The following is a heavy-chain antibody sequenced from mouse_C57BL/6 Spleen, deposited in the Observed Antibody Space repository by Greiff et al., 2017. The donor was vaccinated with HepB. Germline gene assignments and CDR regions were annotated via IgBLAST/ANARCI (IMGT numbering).Heavy chain of an antibody. CDR2: INPKKGGT. CDR1: GYTFTDYN. CDR3: ASYDGYLDY. Sequence: EVQLQQSGPELVKPGASVKIPCKASGYTFTDYNMDWVKQSHGKSLEWIGDINPKKGGTIYKQKCKSKATLPVDTYSSTAYMELRSLTSEDTAVYYCASYDGYLDYSGQGTTLTVSS. J-gene: IGHJ2*01. D-gene: IGHD2-3*01. V-gene: IGHV1-18*01.